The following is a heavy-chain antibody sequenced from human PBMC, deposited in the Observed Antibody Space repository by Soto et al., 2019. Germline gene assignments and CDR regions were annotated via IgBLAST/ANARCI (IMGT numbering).Heavy chain of an antibody. CDR2: IYHSGST. V-gene: IGHV4-4*02. Sequence: SETLSLTCAVSGGSISSSNWWSWVRQPPGKGLEWIGEIYHSGSTNYNPSLKSRVTISVDKSKNQFSLKLSSVTAADTAVYYCAREGEAAAGIGWFDPWGQGTLVTVS. CDR3: AREGEAAAGIGWFDP. D-gene: IGHD6-13*01. CDR1: GGSISSSNW. J-gene: IGHJ5*02.